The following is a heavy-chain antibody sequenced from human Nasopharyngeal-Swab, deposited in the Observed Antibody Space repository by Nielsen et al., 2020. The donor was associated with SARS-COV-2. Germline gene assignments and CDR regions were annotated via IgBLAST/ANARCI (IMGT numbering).Heavy chain of an antibody. Sequence: GESLKISCAASGFTFNNYNFNWVRQAPGKGLEWVSAISSSGGRTYYADSVKGRFTISRDNSKNTLYLQMNTLRPEDTAVYYCARDGLDYDFWSAYFMDVWGQGTTVTVSS. J-gene: IGHJ6*02. CDR1: GFTFNNYN. CDR3: ARDGLDYDFWSAYFMDV. CDR2: ISSSGGRT. D-gene: IGHD3-3*01. V-gene: IGHV3-23*01.